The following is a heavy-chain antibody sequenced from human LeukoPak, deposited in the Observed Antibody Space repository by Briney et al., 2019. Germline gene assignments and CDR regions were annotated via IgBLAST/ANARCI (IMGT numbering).Heavy chain of an antibody. D-gene: IGHD1-26*01. CDR2: IYYKGNT. CDR3: ARVGESYYGGRTLDY. CDR1: GFIFTNVW. Sequence: GSLRLSCAASGFIFTNVWMSWVRQAPGKGLEWIGSIYYKGNTYLNPSLKSRVTISEDTSKNQFSLKLNSVTAADTAIYYCARVGESYYGGRTLDYWGQGTLVTVSS. J-gene: IGHJ4*02. V-gene: IGHV4-4*02.